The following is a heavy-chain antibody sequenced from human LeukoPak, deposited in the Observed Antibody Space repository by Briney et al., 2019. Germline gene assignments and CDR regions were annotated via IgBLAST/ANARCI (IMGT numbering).Heavy chain of an antibody. J-gene: IGHJ5*02. CDR1: GYTFTKYA. D-gene: IGHD3-22*01. CDR2: INTNTGNP. V-gene: IGHV7-4-1*02. CDR3: ARRSEHSDGYRPTFDP. Sequence: ASVKVSCKASGYTFTKYAMNWVRQAPRQGPEWMGWINTNTGNPTYAQAFTGRFVFSLDTSVSTAYLQISSLKAEDTAVYYCARRSEHSDGYRPTFDPWGQGTLVTVSS.